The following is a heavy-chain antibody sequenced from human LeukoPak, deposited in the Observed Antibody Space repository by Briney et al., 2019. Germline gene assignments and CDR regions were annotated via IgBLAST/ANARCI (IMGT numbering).Heavy chain of an antibody. Sequence: GESLKISCKGSGYSFTSYWIGWVRPMPGKGLEWMGIIYPGDSDTRYSPSFQGQVTISADKSISTAYLQWCSLKASDTAMYYCARLRDIVVVPAAMPYYYGMDVWGQGTTVTVSS. D-gene: IGHD2-2*01. CDR2: IYPGDSDT. J-gene: IGHJ6*02. V-gene: IGHV5-51*01. CDR3: ARLRDIVVVPAAMPYYYGMDV. CDR1: GYSFTSYW.